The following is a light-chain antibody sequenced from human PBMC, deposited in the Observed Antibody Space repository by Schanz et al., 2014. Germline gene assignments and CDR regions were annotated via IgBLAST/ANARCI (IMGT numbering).Light chain of an antibody. J-gene: IGKJ2*01. CDR2: DAS. Sequence: DIQMTQSPSSLSASVGDRVTITCRASQSISSYLNWYQQKPGKAPNLLMFDASSLASGVPSRFSGSGSGTDFTLTISSLQPADFVTYYCQQSYSTPYTFAQGTKLEIK. CDR1: QSISSY. CDR3: QQSYSTPYT. V-gene: IGKV1-39*01.